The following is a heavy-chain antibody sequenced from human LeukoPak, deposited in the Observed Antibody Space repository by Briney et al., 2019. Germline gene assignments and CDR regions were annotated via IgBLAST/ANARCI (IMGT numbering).Heavy chain of an antibody. CDR1: GGSINSHD. CDR3: AKRTGQGLYYFDY. D-gene: IGHD1/OR15-1a*01. CDR2: IFYSGST. V-gene: IGHV4-59*11. Sequence: SETLSLTCTVSGGSINSHDWSWIRQPPGKGLEWIGYIFYSGSTNYNPSLKSRVTISVDTSKNQFSLKLTSVTAADTAVYYCAKRTGQGLYYFDYWGQGTLVTVSS. J-gene: IGHJ4*02.